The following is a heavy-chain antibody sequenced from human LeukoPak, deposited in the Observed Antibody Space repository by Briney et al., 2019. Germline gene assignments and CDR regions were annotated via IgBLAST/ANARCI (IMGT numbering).Heavy chain of an antibody. J-gene: IGHJ4*02. Sequence: QPSETLSLTCSVSGDSISGTSYCWGWIRQPPGRGPEWIGSHYHTGRIYHNPSLNSRVTISVDTSKNQFSLKLSSVTDADTAVYYCARDGSDNWGLFDNWGRGTLVTVSS. CDR2: HYHTGRI. CDR3: ARDGSDNWGLFDN. CDR1: GDSISGTSYC. V-gene: IGHV4-39*07. D-gene: IGHD1-1*01.